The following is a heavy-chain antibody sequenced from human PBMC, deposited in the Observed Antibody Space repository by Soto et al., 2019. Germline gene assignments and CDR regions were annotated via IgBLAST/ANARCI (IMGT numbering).Heavy chain of an antibody. CDR3: AKNWNWGSLVH. D-gene: IGHD7-27*01. CDR2: IYHSGST. CDR1: GGSISSGGYS. J-gene: IGHJ4*02. V-gene: IGHV4-30-2*01. Sequence: SETLSLTCAVSGGSISSGGYSWSWIRQPPGKGLEWIGYIYHSGSTYYNPSLKSRVTISVDRSKNQFSLKLSSVAAADTAVYYCAKNWNWGSLVHWGQGTLVTVSS.